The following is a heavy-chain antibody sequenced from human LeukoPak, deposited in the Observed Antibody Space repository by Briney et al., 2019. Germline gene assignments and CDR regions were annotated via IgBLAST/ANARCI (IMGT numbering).Heavy chain of an antibody. Sequence: GESLKISCKGSGYSYTTSWIGWVRQMPGKGLEWMGIIYPGDSDTRYSPSFQGQVTISADKAISTAYLQWSSLKASDTAMYYCARSLGGDRRGNFDYWGQGTLVTVSS. V-gene: IGHV5-51*01. CDR1: GYSYTTSW. CDR2: IYPGDSDT. CDR3: ARSLGGDRRGNFDY. D-gene: IGHD2-21*02. J-gene: IGHJ4*02.